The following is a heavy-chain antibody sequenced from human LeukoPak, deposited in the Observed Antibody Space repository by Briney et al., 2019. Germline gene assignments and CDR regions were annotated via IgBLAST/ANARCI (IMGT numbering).Heavy chain of an antibody. J-gene: IGHJ4*02. CDR1: GFTFSSYS. CDR2: IKSKTDGGTT. Sequence: GGSLRLSCAASGFTFSSYSMNWVRQAPGKGLEWVGRIKSKTDGGTTDYAAPVKGRFTISRDDSKNTLYLQMNSLKTEDTAVYYCTTGPMVRGIIRDWGQGTLVTVSS. D-gene: IGHD3-10*01. V-gene: IGHV3-15*01. CDR3: TTGPMVRGIIRD.